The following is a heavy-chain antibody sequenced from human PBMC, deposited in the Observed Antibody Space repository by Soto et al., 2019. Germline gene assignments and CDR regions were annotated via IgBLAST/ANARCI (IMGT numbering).Heavy chain of an antibody. Sequence: QVQLVESGGGVVQPGRSLTLSCAASDFTFSSYGIHWVRQAPGKGLEWVAVISYDGTNKQYGESVKGRFTMSRDNSXNXXHLQMNSRRVEDTAVYYCAKDTYYHDSSGYYVFDYWGQGTLVTVSS. J-gene: IGHJ4*02. V-gene: IGHV3-30*18. D-gene: IGHD3-22*01. CDR2: ISYDGTNK. CDR3: AKDTYYHDSSGYYVFDY. CDR1: DFTFSSYG.